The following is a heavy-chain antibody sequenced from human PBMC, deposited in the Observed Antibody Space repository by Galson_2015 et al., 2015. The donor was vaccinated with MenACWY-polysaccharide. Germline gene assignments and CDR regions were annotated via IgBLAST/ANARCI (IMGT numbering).Heavy chain of an antibody. V-gene: IGHV2-26*01. D-gene: IGHD3-3*01. J-gene: IGHJ4*02. CDR2: IFSNDEK. Sequence: PALVKPPQTLTLTCTVSGFSLSNARMGVSWIRQPPGKALEWLAHIFSNDEKSYSTSLKSRLTISKDTSKSQVVLTMTNMDPVDTATYYCARIYRDYDFWSGYSTSPEFDYWGQGTLVTVSS. CDR1: GFSLSNARMG. CDR3: ARIYRDYDFWSGYSTSPEFDY.